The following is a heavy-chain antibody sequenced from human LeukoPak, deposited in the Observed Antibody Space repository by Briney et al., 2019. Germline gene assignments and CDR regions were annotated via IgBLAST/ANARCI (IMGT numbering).Heavy chain of an antibody. D-gene: IGHD7-27*01. CDR2: IYYSGST. CDR3: VKVGGTGHIDY. J-gene: IGHJ4*02. V-gene: IGHV4-59*01. CDR1: GGSISSYY. Sequence: PSETLSLTCTVSGGSISSYYWSWIRQPPGKGLEWIGYIYYSGSTNYNPSLKSRVTISVDTSKNQFSLRLSSVTAADTAVYYCVKVGGTGHIDYWGQGALVTVSS.